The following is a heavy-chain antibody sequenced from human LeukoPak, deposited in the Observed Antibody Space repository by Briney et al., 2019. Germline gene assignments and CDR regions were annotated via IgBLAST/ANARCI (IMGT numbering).Heavy chain of an antibody. CDR1: GGSISSGGYS. CDR3: ARAILYDSSGYYYATHFDY. Sequence: SQTLSLTCAVSGGSISSGGYSWSWIRQPPGKGLEWIGYIYHSGSTYYNPSLKSRVTISVDRSKNQFSLKLSSVTAADTAVYYCARAILYDSSGYYYATHFDYWGRGTLVTVSS. D-gene: IGHD3-22*01. J-gene: IGHJ4*02. V-gene: IGHV4-30-2*01. CDR2: IYHSGST.